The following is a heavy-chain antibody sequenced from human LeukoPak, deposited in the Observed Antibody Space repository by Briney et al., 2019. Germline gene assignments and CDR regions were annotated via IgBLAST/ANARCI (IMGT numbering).Heavy chain of an antibody. CDR1: GFTFSSYS. D-gene: IGHD6-19*01. CDR3: AKSQVRKSGNIAVAGWGYFDY. Sequence: PGGSLRLSCAASGFTFSSYSMNWVRQAPGKGLEWVSYISSSSSTIYYADSVKGRFTISRDNSKNTLYLQMNSLRAEDTAVYYCAKSQVRKSGNIAVAGWGYFDYWGQGTLVTVSS. CDR2: ISSSSSTI. V-gene: IGHV3-48*01. J-gene: IGHJ4*02.